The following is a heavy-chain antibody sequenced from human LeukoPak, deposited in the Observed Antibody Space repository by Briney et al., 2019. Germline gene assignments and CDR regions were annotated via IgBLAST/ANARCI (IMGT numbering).Heavy chain of an antibody. CDR2: IYSGGST. V-gene: IGHV3-66*02. CDR3: ARDATGRYDFWSGYYYYYYYMDV. Sequence: GGSLRLSCAASGFTVSSNYMSWVRQAPGKGLEWVSVIYSGGSTYYADSVKGRFTISRDNSKNTLYLQMNSLRAEDTAVYYCARDATGRYDFWSGYYYYYYYMDVWGKGTTGTVSS. J-gene: IGHJ6*03. D-gene: IGHD3-3*01. CDR1: GFTVSSNY.